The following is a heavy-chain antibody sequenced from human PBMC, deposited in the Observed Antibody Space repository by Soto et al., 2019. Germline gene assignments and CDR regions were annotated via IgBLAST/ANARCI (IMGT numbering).Heavy chain of an antibody. V-gene: IGHV4-59*01. Sequence: SETLSLTCTVSGGSISSYYWSWIRQPPGKGLEWIGYIYYSGSTNYNPSLKSRVNISVDTSKNQFSLKLSSVTAADTAVYYCARDGPEGVDYWGQGTLVTVSS. CDR3: ARDGPEGVDY. CDR2: IYYSGST. J-gene: IGHJ4*02. CDR1: GGSISSYY.